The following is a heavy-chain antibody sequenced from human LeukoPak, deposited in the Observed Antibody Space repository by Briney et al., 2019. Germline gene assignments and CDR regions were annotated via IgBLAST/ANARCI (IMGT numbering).Heavy chain of an antibody. J-gene: IGHJ4*02. D-gene: IGHD3-22*01. Sequence: GGSLRLSCAASGFTFSSYWMHWVRQAPGKGLVWVSRINSDGSSTSYADSVKGRFTISRDNSKSTLYLQMNSLRPEDTSVYYCAKVSGYDGSGYYDYWGQGTLVTVSS. CDR1: GFTFSSYW. V-gene: IGHV3-74*01. CDR3: AKVSGYDGSGYYDY. CDR2: INSDGSST.